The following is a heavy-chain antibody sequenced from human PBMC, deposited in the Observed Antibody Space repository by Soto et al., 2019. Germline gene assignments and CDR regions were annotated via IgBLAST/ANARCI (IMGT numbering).Heavy chain of an antibody. V-gene: IGHV1-69*13. CDR3: ATSKKNTNWFDP. CDR1: GGTFSSYT. J-gene: IGHJ5*02. Sequence: SVKVSCKASGGTFSSYTISWVRQAPGQGLEWMGGIIPIFGTANYAQKFQGRVTITADESTSTAYMELSSLRSEDTAVYYCATSKKNTNWFDPWGQGTLVTVSS. CDR2: IIPIFGTA.